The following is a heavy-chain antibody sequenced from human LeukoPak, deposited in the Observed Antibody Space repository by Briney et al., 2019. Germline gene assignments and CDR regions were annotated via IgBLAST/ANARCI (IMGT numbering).Heavy chain of an antibody. CDR3: ARDGAVGATWGFDY. V-gene: IGHV4-61*02. D-gene: IGHD1-26*01. J-gene: IGHJ4*02. CDR2: IHTSGST. CDR1: GGSISSGSYY. Sequence: PSETLSLTCTVSGGSISSGSYYWSWIRQPAGKGLEWIGRIHTSGSTNYNHSLKSRVTISVDTSKNQFSLKLSSVTAADTAVYYCARDGAVGATWGFDYWGQGTLVTVSS.